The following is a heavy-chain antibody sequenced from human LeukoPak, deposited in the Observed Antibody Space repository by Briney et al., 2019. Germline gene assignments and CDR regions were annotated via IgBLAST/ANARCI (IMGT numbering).Heavy chain of an antibody. D-gene: IGHD2-2*01. CDR2: IYTSGST. CDR1: GGSISSYY. V-gene: IGHV4-4*07. Sequence: PSETLSLTCTVSGGSISSYYWSWIRQPAGKGLKWIGRIYTSGSTNYNPSLKSRVTISVDTSKNQFSLKLSSVTAADTAVYYCARDRGRKYQLQYWYFDLWGRGTLVTVSS. CDR3: ARDRGRKYQLQYWYFDL. J-gene: IGHJ2*01.